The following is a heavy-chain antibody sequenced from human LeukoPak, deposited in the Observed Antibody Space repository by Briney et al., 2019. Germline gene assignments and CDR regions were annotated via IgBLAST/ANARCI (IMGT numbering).Heavy chain of an antibody. V-gene: IGHV5-51*01. J-gene: IGHJ4*02. CDR3: ARLTGGYYYDSSALGYFDY. Sequence: GESLKISCKGSGYCFTSYWIGWVRQMPGKGLEWMGIIYPGDSDTRYSPSFQGQVTISADKSISTAYLQWSSLKASDTAMYYCARLTGGYYYDSSALGYFDYWGQGTLVTVSS. D-gene: IGHD3-22*01. CDR2: IYPGDSDT. CDR1: GYCFTSYW.